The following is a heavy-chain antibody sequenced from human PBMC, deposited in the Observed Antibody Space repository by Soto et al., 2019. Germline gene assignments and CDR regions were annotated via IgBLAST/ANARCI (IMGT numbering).Heavy chain of an antibody. CDR2: IKQDGSEK. J-gene: IGHJ6*02. CDR3: AIDRGYYYYGLDV. Sequence: EVQLVESGGGLVQPGGSLRLSCAASGFTFSSYWMSWVRQAPGKGLEWVANIKQDGSEKYNVDSVKGQFTISRDNAKNPLYLQMNSLRAEDTAVYYCAIDRGYYYYGLDVWGQGTTVTVSS. D-gene: IGHD3-10*01. CDR1: GFTFSSYW. V-gene: IGHV3-7*05.